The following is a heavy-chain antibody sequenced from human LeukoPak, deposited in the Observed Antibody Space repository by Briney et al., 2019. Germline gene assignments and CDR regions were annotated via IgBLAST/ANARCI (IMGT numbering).Heavy chain of an antibody. J-gene: IGHJ3*02. Sequence: GGSLRLSCAASGFTFSSYDMHWIRKATGKGLEWVSAIGTAGDTYYPGSVKGRFTISRENAKNSLYLQMNSLRAGDTAVYYCARAGGSWLFGAFDIWGQGTMVTVSS. CDR1: GFTFSSYD. CDR3: ARAGGSWLFGAFDI. V-gene: IGHV3-13*01. D-gene: IGHD6-13*01. CDR2: IGTAGDT.